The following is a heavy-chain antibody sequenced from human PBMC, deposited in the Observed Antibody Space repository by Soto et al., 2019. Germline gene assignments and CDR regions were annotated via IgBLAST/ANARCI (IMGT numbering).Heavy chain of an antibody. V-gene: IGHV3-33*06. CDR1: GFTFKNFG. J-gene: IGHJ4*02. D-gene: IGHD3-22*01. Sequence: QVHLVESGGGVVQPGTSLRLSCAASGFTFKNFGMHWVRQAPGKGLEWVAVIWFDGTIQTYAESVKGRFTVSRDNSRNTVYLQINTQRADDTAVYYCAKNHNFVETSGHYSGDGGVDDWGQGTLVSVS. CDR3: AKNHNFVETSGHYSGDGGVDD. CDR2: IWFDGTIQ.